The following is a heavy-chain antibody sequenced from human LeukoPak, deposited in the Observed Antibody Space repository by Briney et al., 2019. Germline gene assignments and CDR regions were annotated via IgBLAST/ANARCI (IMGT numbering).Heavy chain of an antibody. Sequence: SETLSLTCTVSGGSISSCSYYWGWIRQPRGKGLEWIGSMYYSGSTYSNPSLKSRVIISVDTSKNQFSLKLRSVTAADTAVYYCASSITIFGVVLRTIYFDYWGQGILVTVSS. CDR3: ASSITIFGVVLRTIYFDY. CDR1: GGSISSCSYY. D-gene: IGHD3-3*01. J-gene: IGHJ4*02. V-gene: IGHV4-39*01. CDR2: MYYSGST.